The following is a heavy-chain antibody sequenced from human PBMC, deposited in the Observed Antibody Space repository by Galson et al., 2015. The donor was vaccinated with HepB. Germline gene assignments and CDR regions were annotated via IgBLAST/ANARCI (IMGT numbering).Heavy chain of an antibody. V-gene: IGHV3-64D*06. CDR3: VKAGDPRPQVVTYFDY. CDR2: ISSNGGST. D-gene: IGHD2-21*02. CDR1: GFTFSSYA. J-gene: IGHJ4*02. Sequence: SLRLSCAASGFTFSSYAMHWVRQAPGKGLEYVSAISSNGGSTYYADSVKGRFTISRDNSKNTLYLQMSSLRAEDTAVYYCVKAGDPRPQVVTYFDYWGQGTLVTVSS.